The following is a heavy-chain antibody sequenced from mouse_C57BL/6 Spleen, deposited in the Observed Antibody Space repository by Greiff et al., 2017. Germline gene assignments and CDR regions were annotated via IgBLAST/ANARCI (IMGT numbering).Heavy chain of an antibody. D-gene: IGHD6-5*01. V-gene: IGHV1-82*01. CDR2: IYPGDGDT. CDR3: ASGGLSYAIDY. CDR1: GYAFSSSG. J-gene: IGHJ4*01. Sequence: QVQLQQSGPELVKPGASVKISCKASGYAFSSSGMNWVKQRPGKGLEWIGRIYPGDGDTNYNGKFKGKATLTADKSSSTAYMQLRSLTSEDSAVYFCASGGLSYAIDYWGQGTSVTVSS.